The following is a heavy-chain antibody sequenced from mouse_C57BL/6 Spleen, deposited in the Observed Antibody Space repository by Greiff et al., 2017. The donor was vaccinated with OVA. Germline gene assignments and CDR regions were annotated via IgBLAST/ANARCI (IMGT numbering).Heavy chain of an antibody. CDR2: IYPGSGNT. CDR3: ARGDGYYWFAY. D-gene: IGHD2-3*01. CDR1: GYSFTSYY. Sequence: QVQLQQSGPELVKPGASVKISCKASGYSFTSYYIHWVKQRPGQGLEWIGWIYPGSGNTKYNEKFKGKAPLTADTSSSTAYMQLSSLTSEDSAVYYCARGDGYYWFAYWGQGTLVTVSA. V-gene: IGHV1-66*01. J-gene: IGHJ3*01.